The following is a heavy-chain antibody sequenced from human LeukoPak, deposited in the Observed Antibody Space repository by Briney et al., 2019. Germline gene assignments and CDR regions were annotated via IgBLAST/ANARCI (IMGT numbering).Heavy chain of an antibody. CDR3: AREAIYYDSSGYYSPLNWFDP. CDR1: GGTFSSYA. CDR2: IIPIFGTA. J-gene: IGHJ5*02. Sequence: VASVKVSCKASGGTFSSYAISWVRQAPGQGLEWMGRIIPIFGTANYAQKFEGRVTITTDESTSTAYVELSSLRSEDTAVYYCAREAIYYDSSGYYSPLNWFDPWGQGNLVTVSS. V-gene: IGHV1-69*05. D-gene: IGHD3-22*01.